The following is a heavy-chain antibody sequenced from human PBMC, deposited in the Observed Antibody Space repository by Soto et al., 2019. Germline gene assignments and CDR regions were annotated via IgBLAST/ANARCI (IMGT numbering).Heavy chain of an antibody. V-gene: IGHV1-46*01. J-gene: IGHJ6*02. CDR3: ARDEVEASPYEYYGMDV. CDR2: INPNGGST. CDR1: GYTFTSYY. Sequence: GASVKVSCKASGYTFTSYYMHWVRQAPGQGLEWMGIINPNGGSTSSAQKFQGRVIMTRDTSTSTVYMELSSLRSEDTAVYYCARDEVEASPYEYYGMDVWGQGTPVTVSS. D-gene: IGHD1-26*01.